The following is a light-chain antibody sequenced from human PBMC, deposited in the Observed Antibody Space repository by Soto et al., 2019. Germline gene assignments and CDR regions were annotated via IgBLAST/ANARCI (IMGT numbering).Light chain of an antibody. CDR1: NSDVGGYDY. V-gene: IGLV2-8*01. CDR3: SSYAGSRVV. CDR2: EVT. J-gene: IGLJ2*01. Sequence: QSALTQPPSASGSPGQSVTISCTGTNSDVGGYDYVSWYQQYPGKAPKLMIYEVTKRPSGVPDRFSGSKSGSTASLTVSGLQPEDESDYYCSSYAGSRVVFGGGTKLTVL.